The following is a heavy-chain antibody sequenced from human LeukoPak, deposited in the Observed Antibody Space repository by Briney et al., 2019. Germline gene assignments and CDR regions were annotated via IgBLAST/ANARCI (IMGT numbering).Heavy chain of an antibody. CDR3: ARGAYSSGWTTFDY. Sequence: GGSLRLPCAASGFTFSSYWMSWVRQAPGKGLEWVANIKQDGSEKYYVDSVKGRFTISRDNAKNSLYLQMNSLRAEDTAVYYCARGAYSSGWTTFDYWGQGILVTVSS. V-gene: IGHV3-7*01. CDR1: GFTFSSYW. CDR2: IKQDGSEK. D-gene: IGHD6-19*01. J-gene: IGHJ4*02.